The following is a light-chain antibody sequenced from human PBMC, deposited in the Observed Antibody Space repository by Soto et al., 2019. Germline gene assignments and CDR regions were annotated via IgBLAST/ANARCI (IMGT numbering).Light chain of an antibody. J-gene: IGKJ1*01. CDR2: GAS. Sequence: EIVLTQSPATLSLSPGERATLSCRASQSVSSNLAWYQQKPGQAPRLLIHGASTRPTGIPARFSGSGSGTDFTLTISRLEPEDFAVYYCQQYGSSPLWTFGQGTKVDIK. V-gene: IGKV3-20*01. CDR1: QSVSSN. CDR3: QQYGSSPLWT.